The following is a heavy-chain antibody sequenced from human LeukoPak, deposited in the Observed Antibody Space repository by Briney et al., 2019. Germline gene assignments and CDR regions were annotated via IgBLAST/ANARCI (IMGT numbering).Heavy chain of an antibody. V-gene: IGHV4-59*01. D-gene: IGHD2-8*01. CDR1: GGSISSYY. CDR2: LYYSGST. CDR3: ARDLPDRMSAFDI. J-gene: IGHJ3*02. Sequence: PSETLSLTCTVSGGSISSYYWSWIRQPPAKGLEWIGELYYSGSTNYNPSLKSRLTISVDTSKNQLTLRLRSVTAADTAVYYCARDLPDRMSAFDIWGQGTMVTVSS.